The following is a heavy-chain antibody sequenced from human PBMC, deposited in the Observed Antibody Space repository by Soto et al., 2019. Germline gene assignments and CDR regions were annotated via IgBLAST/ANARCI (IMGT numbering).Heavy chain of an antibody. CDR3: ARGKEALLNDFDY. Sequence: PSETLSLTCTVSGGSISSYYWSWIRQPTGKGLEWIGYIYYSGSTNYNPSLKSRVTISVDTSKNQFSLKLSSVTAADTAVYYCARGKEALLNDFDYWGQGTLVTVSS. CDR2: IYYSGST. J-gene: IGHJ4*02. V-gene: IGHV4-59*01. CDR1: GGSISSYY.